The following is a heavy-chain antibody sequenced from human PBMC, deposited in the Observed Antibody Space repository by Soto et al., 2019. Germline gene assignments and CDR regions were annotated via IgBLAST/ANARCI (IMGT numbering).Heavy chain of an antibody. CDR2: ISYDGSNK. CDR1: GFTFSSYA. V-gene: IGHV3-30-3*01. D-gene: IGHD3-10*01. J-gene: IGHJ4*02. Sequence: QVQLVESGGGVVQPGRSLRLSCAASGFTFSSYAMHWVRQAPGKGLEWVAVISYDGSNKYYADSVKGRFTISRDNSKNTLYLQMNSLRAEDTAVYYCARVGGLADYWGRGTLVTVSS. CDR3: ARVGGLADY.